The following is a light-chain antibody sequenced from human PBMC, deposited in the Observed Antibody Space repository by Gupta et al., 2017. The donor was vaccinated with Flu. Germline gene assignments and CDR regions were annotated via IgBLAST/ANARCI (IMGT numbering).Light chain of an antibody. CDR2: GAS. J-gene: IGKJ1*01. CDR3: LQDYNYPRT. CDR1: QGIRND. Sequence: GVRVTITCRASQGIRNDLGWYQQKPGTAPKLLLSGASTLQSGVPSRFSGSGSGTDFTLTISSLQPEDFATYYCLQDYNYPRTFGQGTKVEIK. V-gene: IGKV1-6*01.